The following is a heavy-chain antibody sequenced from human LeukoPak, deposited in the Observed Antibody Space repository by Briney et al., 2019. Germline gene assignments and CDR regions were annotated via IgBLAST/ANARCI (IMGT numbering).Heavy chain of an antibody. D-gene: IGHD3-3*01. CDR2: IIPILGIA. CDR1: GGTFSSYA. V-gene: IGHV1-69*04. Sequence: RRASVKVSCKASGGTFSSYAISWVRQAPGQGLEWMGRIIPILGIANYAQKFQGRVTITADKSTSTAYMELSSLRSEDTAVYYCARGLAELRFLEWLLWETPLEENWGQGTLVTVSS. J-gene: IGHJ4*02. CDR3: ARGLAELRFLEWLLWETPLEEN.